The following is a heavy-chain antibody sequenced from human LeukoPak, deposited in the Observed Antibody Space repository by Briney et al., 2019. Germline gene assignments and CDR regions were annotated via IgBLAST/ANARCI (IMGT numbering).Heavy chain of an antibody. CDR2: SRNKANSYTT. CDR3: SCLGY. D-gene: IGHD2-15*01. CDR1: GFTFSDHH. J-gene: IGHJ4*02. V-gene: IGHV3-72*01. Sequence: PGGSLRLSCAASGFTFSDHHMDWVRQAPGKGLEWVGRSRNKANSYTTEYAASVKGRFTFFRDDSKNSLYLQMNSLKTEDTAVYYCSCLGYWGQGTLVTVSS.